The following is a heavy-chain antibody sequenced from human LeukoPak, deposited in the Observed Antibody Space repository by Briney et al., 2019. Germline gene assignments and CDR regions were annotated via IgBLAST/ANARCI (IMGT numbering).Heavy chain of an antibody. V-gene: IGHV4-4*02. CDR1: GGSVSSNTW. D-gene: IGHD1-20*01. J-gene: IGHJ4*02. CDR2: INHSGST. Sequence: MASETLSLTCAVSGGSVSSNTWWSWVRQPPGKGLEWIGEINHSGSTNYNPSLKSRVTISVDTSKNQFSLKLSSVTAADTAVYYCARLRYNWNSDYWGQGTLVTVSS. CDR3: ARLRYNWNSDY.